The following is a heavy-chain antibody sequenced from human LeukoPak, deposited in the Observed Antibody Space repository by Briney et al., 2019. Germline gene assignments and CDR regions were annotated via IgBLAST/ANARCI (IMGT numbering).Heavy chain of an antibody. D-gene: IGHD1-26*01. V-gene: IGHV4-38-2*02. CDR3: ARGEASGNYYHYYGMDV. J-gene: IGHJ6*02. CDR2: IYRTGST. CDR1: GFSISSGYY. Sequence: SETLSLTCTVSGFSISSGYYWGWIRPSPGKGLEWIGSIYRTGSTYFNPSLRSRVTISIDTSNNQVSLFLTSVTAADTAVYYCARGEASGNYYHYYGMDVWGQGTTVTVS.